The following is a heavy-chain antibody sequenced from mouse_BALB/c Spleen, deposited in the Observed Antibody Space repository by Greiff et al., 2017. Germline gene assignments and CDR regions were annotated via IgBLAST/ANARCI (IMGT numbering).Heavy chain of an antibody. V-gene: IGHV5-4*02. D-gene: IGHD2-1*01. Sequence: EVQGVESGGGLVKPGGSLKLSCAASGFTFSDYYMYWVRQTPEKRLEWVATISDGGSYTYYPDTVKGRFTISRDNAKNTLYLQMSSLKSEDTAMYYCARHYGNPYWYFDVWGAGTTVTVSS. CDR3: ARHYGNPYWYFDV. CDR1: GFTFSDYY. J-gene: IGHJ1*01. CDR2: ISDGGSYT.